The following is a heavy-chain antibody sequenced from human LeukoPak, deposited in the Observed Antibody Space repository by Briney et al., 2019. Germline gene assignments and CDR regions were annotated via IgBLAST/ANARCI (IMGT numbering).Heavy chain of an antibody. V-gene: IGHV4-59*01. CDR1: GASITHYY. J-gene: IGHJ4*02. CDR2: AFYTGST. CDR3: ASLSHCSTSSCFDY. Sequence: SETLSLTCTVSGASITHYYWSWLREPPGRGLDWIGCAFYTGSTNYNPSLKSRVTISIDTSKSQFSLRLTSVTAADTAIYYCASLSHCSTSSCFDYWGRGTLVTVSS. D-gene: IGHD2-2*01.